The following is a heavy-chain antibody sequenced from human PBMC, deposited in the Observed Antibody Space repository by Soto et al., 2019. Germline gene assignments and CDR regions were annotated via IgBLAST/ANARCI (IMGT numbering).Heavy chain of an antibody. J-gene: IGHJ4*02. CDR3: ASVMYYYDSTGYTDY. Sequence: QVQLLESGPGLVKPSQTLSLTCTVSGASLSSGGYYWSWIRQLTGQGLEFIGYIYYSGRTYYNPSLKTRVTISVDTSKNQFSLKLNSVTAADTAVYYCASVMYYYDSTGYTDYWGQGTLVTVSS. D-gene: IGHD3-22*01. CDR2: IYYSGRT. V-gene: IGHV4-31*03. CDR1: GASLSSGGYY.